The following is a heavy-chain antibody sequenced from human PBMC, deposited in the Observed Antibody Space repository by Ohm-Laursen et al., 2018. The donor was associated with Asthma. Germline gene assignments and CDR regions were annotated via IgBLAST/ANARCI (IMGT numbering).Heavy chain of an antibody. CDR2: IIPIFGTA. D-gene: IGHD3-16*01. CDR3: ARVFLGGDYDYYYGMDV. V-gene: IGHV1-69*01. CDR1: GGTFSSYA. Sequence: ESSVKVSCKASGGTFSSYAISWVRQAPGQGLEWMGGIIPIFGTANYAQKFQGRVTITADESTSTAYMELSSLRSEDTAVYYCARVFLGGDYDYYYGMDVWGQGTTVTVSS. J-gene: IGHJ6*02.